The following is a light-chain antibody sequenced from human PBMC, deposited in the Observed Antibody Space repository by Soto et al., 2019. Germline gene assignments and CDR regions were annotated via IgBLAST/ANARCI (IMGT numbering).Light chain of an antibody. CDR2: QTS. J-gene: IGKJ2*01. Sequence: DIQMTQSPSSLSASVGDRVTITCQASQDITNYLNWYQQKPGKAPKLLIYQTSNLPTGVPSRFSGSRSGTDFTFTISSLQPEDIATYYCQQFNKFPLTFGQGTKLEIK. CDR3: QQFNKFPLT. CDR1: QDITNY. V-gene: IGKV1-33*01.